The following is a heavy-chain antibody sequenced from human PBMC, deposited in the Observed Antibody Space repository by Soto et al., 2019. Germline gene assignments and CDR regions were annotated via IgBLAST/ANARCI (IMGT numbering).Heavy chain of an antibody. V-gene: IGHV1-18*04. CDR3: ARDRAFLEYSSSSPIRNWFDT. CDR2: ISAYNGNT. Sequence: ASVKVSCKASGYTFTGYGISWVRQAPGQGLEWMGWISAYNGNTNYAQKLQGRVTMTTDTSTSTAYMELRSLRSDDTAVYYCARDRAFLEYSSSSPIRNWFDTWGQGTLVTVSS. CDR1: GYTFTGYG. D-gene: IGHD6-6*01. J-gene: IGHJ5*02.